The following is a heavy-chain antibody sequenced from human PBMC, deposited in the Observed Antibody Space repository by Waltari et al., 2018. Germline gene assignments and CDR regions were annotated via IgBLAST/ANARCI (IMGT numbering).Heavy chain of an antibody. CDR3: ATYRWLGY. CDR2: INYDGSER. Sequence: AQLVEAGGGLVQRGGSLQPSGLASDLPFSNYWMTWARQATGRGLEGVANINYDGSERHYVDSVKGRFTVSRDNARNSVYLQMNSLGAEDTAVYYCATYRWLGYWGQGTPVTVSS. CDR1: DLPFSNYW. V-gene: IGHV3-7*03. D-gene: IGHD3-10*01. J-gene: IGHJ4*02.